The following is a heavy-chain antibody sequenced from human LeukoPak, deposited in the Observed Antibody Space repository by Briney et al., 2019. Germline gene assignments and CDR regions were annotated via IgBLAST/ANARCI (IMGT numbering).Heavy chain of an antibody. D-gene: IGHD1-1*01. Sequence: SQTLSLTCTVSGGSISSGGYYWSWIREHPGKGLEWIGYIYYSGSTYYNPSLKSRVTISVDTSKNQFSLKLSSVTAADTAVYYCAREGTTGRNLNWFDSWGQGTLVTVSS. CDR3: AREGTTGRNLNWFDS. J-gene: IGHJ5*01. CDR1: GGSISSGGYY. CDR2: IYYSGST. V-gene: IGHV4-31*03.